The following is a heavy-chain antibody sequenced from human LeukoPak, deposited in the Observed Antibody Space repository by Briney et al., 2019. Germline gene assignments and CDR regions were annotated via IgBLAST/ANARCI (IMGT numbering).Heavy chain of an antibody. CDR3: ARGPPQLLWFGELLSVYFDY. V-gene: IGHV4-34*01. CDR1: GGSFSGYY. CDR2: INHSGST. J-gene: IGHJ4*02. Sequence: SETLSLTCAVYGGSFSGYYWSWIRQPPGKGREWIGEINHSGSTNYNPSLKSRVTISVDTSKNQFSLKLSSVTAADTAVYYCARGPPQLLWFGELLSVYFDYWGQGTLVTVSS. D-gene: IGHD3-10*01.